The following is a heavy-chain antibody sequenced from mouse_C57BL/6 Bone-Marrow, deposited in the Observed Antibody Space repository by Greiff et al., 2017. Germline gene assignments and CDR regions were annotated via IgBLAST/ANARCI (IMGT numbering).Heavy chain of an antibody. CDR2: ISSGGSYT. V-gene: IGHV5-6*01. J-gene: IGHJ3*01. CDR1: GFTFCSYG. D-gene: IGHD1-1*01. Sequence: EVKVVVSWGDLVKPGGSLKLSCAASGFTFCSYGLSWVRQTPDKRLEWVATISSGGSYTSYPDSVTGRFTISSSNAKNTLYLQMSSLKSEDKAMYYCASCYGSSPAWFAYWGQGTLVTVSA. CDR3: ASCYGSSPAWFAY.